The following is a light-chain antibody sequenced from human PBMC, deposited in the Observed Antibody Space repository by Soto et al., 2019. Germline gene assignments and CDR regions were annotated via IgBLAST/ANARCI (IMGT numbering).Light chain of an antibody. Sequence: SFLTQPASVSGSPGQSITISCTGTSSDIGAYNHVSWYQQYPGKAPTLMIYEVTNRPSGVSSRFSGSKSGNTASLTISGLQAEDEGDYYCSSYTTSDTWVFGGGTKVTVL. V-gene: IGLV2-14*01. CDR3: SSYTTSDTWV. CDR1: SSDIGAYNH. CDR2: EVT. J-gene: IGLJ3*02.